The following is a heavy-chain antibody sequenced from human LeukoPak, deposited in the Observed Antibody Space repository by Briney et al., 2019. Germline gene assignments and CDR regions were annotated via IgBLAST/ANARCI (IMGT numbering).Heavy chain of an antibody. Sequence: SETLSLTCTVSGGSISSYYWSWIRQPPGKGLEWIGCIYYSGSTNYNPSLKSRVTISVDTSKNQFSLKLSSVTAADTAVYYCASSVGYDFWSGYFAQFDPWGQGTLVTVSS. CDR2: IYYSGST. D-gene: IGHD3-3*01. CDR3: ASSVGYDFWSGYFAQFDP. V-gene: IGHV4-59*01. CDR1: GGSISSYY. J-gene: IGHJ5*02.